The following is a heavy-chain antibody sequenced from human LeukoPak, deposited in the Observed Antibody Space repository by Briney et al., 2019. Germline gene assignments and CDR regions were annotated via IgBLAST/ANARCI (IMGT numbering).Heavy chain of an antibody. CDR3: ARGGYCSGGACYSYFQH. V-gene: IGHV5-51*01. D-gene: IGHD2-15*01. CDR2: IYPDDSDT. Sequence: GESLKISCKGSGYNFPNHWIGWVRQMPGKGLEWMGIIYPDDSDTKYSPSFQGQVTISADKSISTAYLQWNSLKASDIAIYYCARGGYCSGGACYSYFQHWGQGTLATVSS. J-gene: IGHJ1*01. CDR1: GYNFPNHW.